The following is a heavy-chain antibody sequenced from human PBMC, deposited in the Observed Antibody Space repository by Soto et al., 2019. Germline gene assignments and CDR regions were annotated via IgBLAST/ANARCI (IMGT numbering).Heavy chain of an antibody. J-gene: IGHJ6*02. CDR2: IYSGGST. CDR1: GFTVSSNY. V-gene: IGHV3-53*02. CDR3: ARDCSSTSCYPTGYYGMDV. Sequence: EVQLVETGGGLIQPGGSLRLSCAASGFTVSSNYMSWVRQAPGKGLEWVSVIYSGGSTYYADSVKGRFTISRDNSKNTLYLQMNSLRAEDTAVYYCARDCSSTSCYPTGYYGMDVWGQGTTVTVSS. D-gene: IGHD2-2*01.